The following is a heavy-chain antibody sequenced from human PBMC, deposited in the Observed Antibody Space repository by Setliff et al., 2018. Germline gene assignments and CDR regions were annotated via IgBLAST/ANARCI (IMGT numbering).Heavy chain of an antibody. V-gene: IGHV1-69*10. CDR3: ARPNDSSGYYYHY. D-gene: IGHD3-22*01. J-gene: IGHJ4*02. CDR1: GYTFTSYG. CDR2: IIPILGIA. Sequence: ASVKVSCKASGYTFTSYGFSWVRQAPGQGLEWMGGIIPILGIANYAQKFQGRVTITADESTSTAYMELSSLRSEDTAVYYCARPNDSSGYYYHYWGQGTLVTVSS.